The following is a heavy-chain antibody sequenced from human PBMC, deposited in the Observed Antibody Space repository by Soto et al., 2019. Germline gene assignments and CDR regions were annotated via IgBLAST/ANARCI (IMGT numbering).Heavy chain of an antibody. J-gene: IGHJ6*02. CDR3: AKDPPPKQLWPIGMDV. CDR1: GFTFSSYG. V-gene: IGHV3-23*01. D-gene: IGHD5-18*01. Sequence: GGSLRLSCAASGFTFSSYGMSWVRQAPGKGLEWVSAIDGSGSSTHYADSVKGRFTISRDNSKNTLYLQMNSLRADDTALYYCAKDPPPKQLWPIGMDVWGQGTTVTVSS. CDR2: IDGSGSST.